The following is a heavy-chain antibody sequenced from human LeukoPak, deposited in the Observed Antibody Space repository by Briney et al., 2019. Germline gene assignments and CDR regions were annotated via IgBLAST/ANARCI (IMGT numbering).Heavy chain of an antibody. CDR2: IYYSGST. CDR3: ARLWFGELNDAFDI. D-gene: IGHD3-10*01. V-gene: IGHV4-59*08. Sequence: PSETLSLTCTVSGGSISSYCWSWIRQPPGKGLEWIGYIYYSGSTNYNPSLKSRVTISVDTSKNQFSLKLSSVTAADTAVYYCARLWFGELNDAFDIWGQGTMVTVSS. CDR1: GGSISSYC. J-gene: IGHJ3*02.